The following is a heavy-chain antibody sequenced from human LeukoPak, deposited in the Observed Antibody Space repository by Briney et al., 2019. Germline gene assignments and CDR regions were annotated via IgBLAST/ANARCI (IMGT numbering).Heavy chain of an antibody. V-gene: IGHV4-39*01. J-gene: IGHJ3*02. Sequence: PSEALSLTCTVSGGSISNHYWGWIRQPPGKGLEWIGSIYYSGSTYYNPSLKSRVTISVDTSKNQFSLKLSSVTAADTAVYYCARQITMVRGVIMAFDIWGQGTMVTVSS. CDR2: IYYSGST. D-gene: IGHD3-10*01. CDR3: ARQITMVRGVIMAFDI. CDR1: GGSISNHY.